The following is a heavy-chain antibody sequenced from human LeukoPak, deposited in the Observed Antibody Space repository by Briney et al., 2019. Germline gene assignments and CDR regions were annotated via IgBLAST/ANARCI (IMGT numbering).Heavy chain of an antibody. CDR2: ISGSGGST. CDR3: AKDGYSSSWYPEEDY. D-gene: IGHD6-13*01. J-gene: IGHJ4*02. Sequence: GGSLRLSCAASGFTFSSYAMSWVRQAPGKGLEWVSAISGSGGSTYYADSVKGRFTISRDNSKNTLYLQMNSLRAEDTAVYYCAKDGYSSSWYPEEDYWGQGTLVTVSS. CDR1: GFTFSSYA. V-gene: IGHV3-23*01.